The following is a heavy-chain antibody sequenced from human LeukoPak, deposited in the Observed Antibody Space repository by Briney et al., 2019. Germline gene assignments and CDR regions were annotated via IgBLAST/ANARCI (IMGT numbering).Heavy chain of an antibody. CDR3: ARDGTTDRYCSSTSCSLYYYCYMDV. CDR1: GGSISSSSYY. CDR2: IYYSGST. V-gene: IGHV4-39*07. D-gene: IGHD2-2*01. J-gene: IGHJ6*03. Sequence: PSETLSLTCTVSGGSISSSSYYWGWIRQPPGKGLEWIGSIYYSGSTYYNPSLKSRVTMSVDTSKNQFSLKLSSVTAADTAVYYCARDGTTDRYCSSTSCSLYYYCYMDVWGKGTTVTVSS.